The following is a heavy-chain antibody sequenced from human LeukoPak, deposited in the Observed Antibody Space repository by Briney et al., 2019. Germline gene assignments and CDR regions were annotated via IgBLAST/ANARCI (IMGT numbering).Heavy chain of an antibody. Sequence: GGSLRLSCAASGLTFSSYAMHWVRQAPGKGLEWVAVISYDGGSKYYADSVKGRFTISRDNSKNTLYLQMNSLRAEDTAVYYCARELSGYDSEAFDYWGQGTLVTVSS. V-gene: IGHV3-30-3*01. CDR2: ISYDGGSK. J-gene: IGHJ4*02. CDR3: ARELSGYDSEAFDY. D-gene: IGHD5-12*01. CDR1: GLTFSSYA.